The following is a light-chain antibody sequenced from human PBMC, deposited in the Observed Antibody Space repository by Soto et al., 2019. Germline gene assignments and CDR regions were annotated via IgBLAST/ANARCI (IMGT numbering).Light chain of an antibody. Sequence: QSVLTQPPSVSVAPGQRFTISCTGSSSNIGAGYDVHWYQQLPGTAPKLLIYGNSDRPSGVPDRFSGSKSDTSASLAITGLQAEDEADYYCQSYDNSMSAFVFGTGTKVTVL. CDR2: GNS. J-gene: IGLJ1*01. CDR3: QSYDNSMSAFV. CDR1: SSNIGAGYD. V-gene: IGLV1-40*01.